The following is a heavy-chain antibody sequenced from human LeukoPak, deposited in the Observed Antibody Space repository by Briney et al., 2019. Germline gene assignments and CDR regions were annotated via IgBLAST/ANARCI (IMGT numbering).Heavy chain of an antibody. CDR1: GFTFDDYA. D-gene: IGHD3-22*01. Sequence: GGPLRLSCAASGFTFDDYAMHWVRQAPGKGLEWVSGISWNSGSIGYADSVKGRFTISRDNAKNSLYLQMNSLRAEDTALYYCAKAKENYYDSSGYYLNWFDPWGQGTLVTVSS. J-gene: IGHJ5*02. CDR3: AKAKENYYDSSGYYLNWFDP. CDR2: ISWNSGSI. V-gene: IGHV3-9*01.